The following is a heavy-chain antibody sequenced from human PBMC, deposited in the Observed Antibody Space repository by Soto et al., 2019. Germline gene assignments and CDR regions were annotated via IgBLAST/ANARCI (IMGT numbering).Heavy chain of an antibody. Sequence: GGSLRLSCVASGFTFNNAWMNWVRQAPGKGLEWIGRIKSKTDGGTTDYAALVKGRFTISRDDSKTTLYLQMNGLKTEDTAVYYCTTAENYYDSSSFDYWGQGTLVTVS. J-gene: IGHJ4*02. CDR3: TTAENYYDSSSFDY. CDR1: GFTFNNAW. CDR2: IKSKTDGGTT. D-gene: IGHD3-22*01. V-gene: IGHV3-15*01.